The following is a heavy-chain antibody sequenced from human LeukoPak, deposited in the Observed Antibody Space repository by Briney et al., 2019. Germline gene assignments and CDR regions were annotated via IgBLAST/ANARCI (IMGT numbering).Heavy chain of an antibody. D-gene: IGHD5-18*01. Sequence: SETLSLTCTVSGGSISSGSYYWSWIRQPAGKGLEWIGRIYTSGSTNYNPSLKSRVTIAVDTSKNQFSLKLSSVTAADTAVYYCAVYSYGPANDYWGQGTLVTVSS. V-gene: IGHV4-61*02. CDR2: IYTSGST. CDR1: GGSISSGSYY. J-gene: IGHJ4*02. CDR3: AVYSYGPANDY.